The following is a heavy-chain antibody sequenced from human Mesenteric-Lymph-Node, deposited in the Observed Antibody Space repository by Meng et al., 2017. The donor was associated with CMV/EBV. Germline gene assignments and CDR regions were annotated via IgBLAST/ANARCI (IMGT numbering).Heavy chain of an antibody. CDR1: GVSVTSGAYH. V-gene: IGHV4-61*08. CDR2: IYGTGIT. J-gene: IGHJ4*02. Sequence: QGHRSGWGPGLVKPSETLSLTCIVSGVSVTSGAYHWSWIRQSPGKGLEWIGYIYGTGITIYNPSLKSRVTILLETSKNQFSLKLNSVTTADTAVYYCAKSRSSTPGIVDDWGQGTLVTVSS. D-gene: IGHD2/OR15-2a*01. CDR3: AKSRSSTPGIVDD.